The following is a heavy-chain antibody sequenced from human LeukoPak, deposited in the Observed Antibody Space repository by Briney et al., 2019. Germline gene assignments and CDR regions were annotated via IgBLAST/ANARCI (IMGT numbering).Heavy chain of an antibody. V-gene: IGHV4-59*01. Sequence: SETLSLTCTVSGASISSYYWSWIRQPPGKGLEWIGYIYYSGSTNYNPSLKSRVTISVDTSKNQFSLKLSSVTAADTAVYYCARDRSYYNSGSYGGVLDYWGQGTLVTVTS. CDR3: ARDRSYYNSGSYGGVLDY. J-gene: IGHJ4*02. D-gene: IGHD3-10*01. CDR1: GASISSYY. CDR2: IYYSGST.